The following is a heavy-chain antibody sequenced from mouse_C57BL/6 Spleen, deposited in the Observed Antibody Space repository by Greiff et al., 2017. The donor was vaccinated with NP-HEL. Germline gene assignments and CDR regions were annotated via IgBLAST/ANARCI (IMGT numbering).Heavy chain of an antibody. V-gene: IGHV1-50*01. CDR1: GYTFTSYW. J-gene: IGHJ2*01. D-gene: IGHD3-2*02. Sequence: VQLQQPGAELVKPGASVKLSCKASGYTFTSYWMQWVKQRPGQGLEWIGEIDPSDSYTNYNQKFKGKATLTVDTSSSTAYMQLSSLTSEDSAVYYCARETAQNYWGQGTTLTVSS. CDR2: IDPSDSYT. CDR3: ARETAQNY.